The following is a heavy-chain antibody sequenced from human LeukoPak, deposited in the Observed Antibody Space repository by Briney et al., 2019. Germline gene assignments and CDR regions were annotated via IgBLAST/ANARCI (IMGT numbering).Heavy chain of an antibody. CDR1: GGSISSGDYY. Sequence: SETLSLTCTVSGGSISSGDYYWSWIRQPPGKGLEWIGYIYYSGNTYYNPSLKSRVTISRDTSKNQFSLKLSSVTAADTAVYYCARVPYDFWSGYHIGGNPFYFDYWGQGTLVTVSS. CDR2: IYYSGNT. CDR3: ARVPYDFWSGYHIGGNPFYFDY. V-gene: IGHV4-30-4*08. D-gene: IGHD3-3*01. J-gene: IGHJ4*02.